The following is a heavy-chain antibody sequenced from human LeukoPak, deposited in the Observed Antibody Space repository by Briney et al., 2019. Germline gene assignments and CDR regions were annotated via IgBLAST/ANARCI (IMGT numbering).Heavy chain of an antibody. J-gene: IGHJ4*02. CDR1: GFTFNYDA. CDR2: ISDNEGRT. Sequence: GGSLRLSCAASGFTFNYDAMSWVRQAPGKGLEWVSSISDNEGRTYYTDSVKGRFTISRDNTKNTVYLQMHNLRADDTAVYFCARHDSFIPYWGQGALVTVSS. CDR3: ARHDSFIPY. V-gene: IGHV3-23*01. D-gene: IGHD5-18*01.